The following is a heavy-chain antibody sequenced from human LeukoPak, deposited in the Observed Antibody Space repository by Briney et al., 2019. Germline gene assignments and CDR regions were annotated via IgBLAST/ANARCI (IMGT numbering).Heavy chain of an antibody. CDR3: ARLDDFWSGSGSFDI. J-gene: IGHJ3*02. Sequence: SDTLSLTCTVSGGSISSTNYYWGWVRQPPGKGLEWIGNVYYNGFTYYSPSLKSRVTISVDTSKDQFSLKLTSVTAADTAVYYCARLDDFWSGSGSFDIWGQGTLVTVSS. D-gene: IGHD3-3*01. V-gene: IGHV4-39*01. CDR2: VYYNGFT. CDR1: GGSISSTNYY.